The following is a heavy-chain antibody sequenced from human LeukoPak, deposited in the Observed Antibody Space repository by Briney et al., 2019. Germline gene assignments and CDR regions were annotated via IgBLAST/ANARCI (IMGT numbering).Heavy chain of an antibody. V-gene: IGHV4-31*03. CDR1: GGSISSGGFY. J-gene: IGHJ4*02. CDR2: IYYSGRT. Sequence: SQTLSLTCTVSGGSISSGGFYWSWIRQHPGKGLEWIAYIYYSGRTYYNPSLKSRLTISLGTSKNQFSLKLSSVTAADTAVYYCARSGGYSYGYFDYWGQGTLVTVSS. D-gene: IGHD5-18*01. CDR3: ARSGGYSYGYFDY.